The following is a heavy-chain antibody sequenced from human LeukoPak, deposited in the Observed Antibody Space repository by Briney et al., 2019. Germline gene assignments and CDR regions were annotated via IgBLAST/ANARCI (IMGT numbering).Heavy chain of an antibody. CDR3: ARGGSVFDY. D-gene: IGHD3-10*01. V-gene: IGHV6-1*01. CDR1: GDSVSSKSGV. J-gene: IGHJ4*02. CDR2: TYYRSKWYN. Sequence: SQTLSLTCAISGDSVSSKSGVWNWIRQSPSRGLEWLGRTYYRSKWYNDYAESVKSRITINPDTSKNQFSLQLNSVTPEDTAVYYCARGGSVFDYWGQGTLVTVSS.